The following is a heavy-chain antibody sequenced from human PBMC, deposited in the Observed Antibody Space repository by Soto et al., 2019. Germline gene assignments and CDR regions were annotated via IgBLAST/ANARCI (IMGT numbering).Heavy chain of an antibody. CDR1: GFTFSSYW. V-gene: IGHV3-23*01. D-gene: IGHD3-16*02. CDR2: ISANGDYA. CDR3: AKVPSQYIWGSYLRYYDY. Sequence: GGSLRLSCGASGFTFSSYWMHWVRQAPGKGLVWVSAISANGDYAYYADSVKDRFTISRENSKNTLYLQMNSLRAEDTAVYYCAKVPSQYIWGSYLRYYDYWGLGTLVTVSS. J-gene: IGHJ4*02.